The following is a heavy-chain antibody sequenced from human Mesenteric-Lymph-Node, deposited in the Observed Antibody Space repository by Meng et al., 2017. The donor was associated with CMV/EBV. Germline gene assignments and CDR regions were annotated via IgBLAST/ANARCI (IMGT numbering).Heavy chain of an antibody. CDR1: GFTFSNAW. CDR3: TTDPRGAFFGVVTPPQFDY. Sequence: GESLKISCAASGFTFSNAWMSWVRQAPGKGLEWVGRIKSKTDGGTTDYAAPVKGRFTISRDDSKNTLYLQMNSLKTEDTAVYYCTTDPRGAFFGVVTPPQFDYWGQGTLVTVSS. D-gene: IGHD3-3*01. J-gene: IGHJ4*02. CDR2: IKSKTDGGTT. V-gene: IGHV3-15*01.